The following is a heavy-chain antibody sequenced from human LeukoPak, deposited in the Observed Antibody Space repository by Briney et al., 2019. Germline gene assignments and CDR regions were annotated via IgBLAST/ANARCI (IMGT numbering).Heavy chain of an antibody. Sequence: PSETLSLTCAVSGGSISSNKWWSWLRQAPGKGLEWLGEVVHSGSTNYNPSLKSRVTISVDKSKNQFSLRPNSVTAADTAVYYCARRDYYDNSDDNYHSFEYWGQGTLVTVSS. CDR1: GGSISSNKW. CDR3: ARRDYYDNSDDNYHSFEY. J-gene: IGHJ4*02. CDR2: VVHSGST. V-gene: IGHV4-4*02. D-gene: IGHD3-22*01.